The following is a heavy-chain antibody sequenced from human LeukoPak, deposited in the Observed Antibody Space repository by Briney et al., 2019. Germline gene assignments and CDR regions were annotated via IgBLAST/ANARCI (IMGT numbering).Heavy chain of an antibody. Sequence: ASVKVSCKASGYTFTSYGISWVRQAPGQGLEWMGWISAYNGNTNYAQKLQGRVTMTTDTSMSTAYMELRSLRSDDTAVYYCARGPGSFGYGLYYFDYWGQGTLVTVSS. D-gene: IGHD5-18*01. CDR2: ISAYNGNT. CDR1: GYTFTSYG. V-gene: IGHV1-18*01. J-gene: IGHJ4*02. CDR3: ARGPGSFGYGLYYFDY.